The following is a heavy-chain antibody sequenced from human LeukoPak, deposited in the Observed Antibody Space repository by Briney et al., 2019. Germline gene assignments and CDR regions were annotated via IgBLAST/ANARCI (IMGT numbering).Heavy chain of an antibody. V-gene: IGHV4-38-2*01. CDR3: ARGSRQHYYDSSGPHVAFDI. J-gene: IGHJ3*02. CDR2: IYHSGST. CDR1: GFTFSSYA. Sequence: PGGSLRLSCAASGFTFSSYAMSWVRQAPGKGLEWIGSIYHSGSTYYNPSLKSRVTISVDTSKNQFSLKLSSVTAADTAVYYCARGSRQHYYDSSGPHVAFDIWGQGTMVTVSS. D-gene: IGHD3-22*01.